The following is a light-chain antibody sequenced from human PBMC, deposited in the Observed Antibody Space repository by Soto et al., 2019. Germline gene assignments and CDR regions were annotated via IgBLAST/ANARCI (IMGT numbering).Light chain of an antibody. CDR1: QSVSSN. V-gene: IGKV3-15*01. CDR3: QKYNNWSRT. CDR2: GAS. J-gene: IGKJ1*01. Sequence: EIVMTQSPATLSVSPGERATLSCRASQSVSSNLAWYQQKPGQAPKLLIYGASNRATGIPARFSGSGSGTEFTLTINSLQSEDFAVYYCQKYNNWSRTFGQGTKVDIK.